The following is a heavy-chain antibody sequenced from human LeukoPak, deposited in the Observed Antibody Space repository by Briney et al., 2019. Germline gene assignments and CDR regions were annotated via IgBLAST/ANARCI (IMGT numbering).Heavy chain of an antibody. D-gene: IGHD1-26*01. CDR3: ASIVGATIPDY. V-gene: IGHV4-39*07. J-gene: IGHJ4*02. CDR2: IYYSGST. Sequence: PSETLSLTCTVSGGSISSSSYYWGWIRQPPGKGLEWIGSIYYSGSTYYNPSLKSRVTISVDTSKNQFSLKLSSETAADTAVYYCASIVGATIPDYWGQGTLVTVSS. CDR1: GGSISSSSYY.